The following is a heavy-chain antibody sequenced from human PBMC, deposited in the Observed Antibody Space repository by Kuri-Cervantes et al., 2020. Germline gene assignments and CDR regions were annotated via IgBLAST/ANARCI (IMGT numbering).Heavy chain of an antibody. V-gene: IGHV2-5*08. Sequence: SWVRQGPGKGLEWLALIYWDDDKRYSPSLKSRLTITKDTSKNQVVLTMTNMDPVDTATYYCARKVSTMVRGVIWFDYWGQGTLVTVSS. D-gene: IGHD3-10*01. CDR3: ARKVSTMVRGVIWFDY. J-gene: IGHJ4*02. CDR2: IYWDDDK.